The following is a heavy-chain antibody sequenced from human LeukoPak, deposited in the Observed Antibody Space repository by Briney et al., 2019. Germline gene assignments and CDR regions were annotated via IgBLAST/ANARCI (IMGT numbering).Heavy chain of an antibody. CDR3: AKDRAYISSWYGCSTP. CDR2: INSDGSST. CDR1: GFTFSCYW. J-gene: IGHJ5*02. Sequence: GGSLRLSCAASGFTFSCYWMHWVRQAPGKGLVWVSRINSDGSSTSYADSVKGRFTISRDNAKNTLYLQMHSLRAEDTAVYYCAKDRAYISSWYGCSTPWGQGTLVTVSS. D-gene: IGHD6-13*01. V-gene: IGHV3-74*01.